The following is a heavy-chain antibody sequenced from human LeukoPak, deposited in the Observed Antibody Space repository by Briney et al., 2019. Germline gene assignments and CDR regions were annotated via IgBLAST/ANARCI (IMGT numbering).Heavy chain of an antibody. CDR2: FDPEDGET. V-gene: IGHV1-24*01. CDR3: ATDKYSSGWYGLYFDY. CDR1: GYTPTELS. J-gene: IGHJ4*02. Sequence: ASVKVSCKVSGYTPTELSMHWVRQASGKGLEWMGGFDPEDGETIYAQEFQGRVTMTEDTSTDTAYMELSSLRSEDTAVYYCATDKYSSGWYGLYFDYWGQGTLVTVSS. D-gene: IGHD6-19*01.